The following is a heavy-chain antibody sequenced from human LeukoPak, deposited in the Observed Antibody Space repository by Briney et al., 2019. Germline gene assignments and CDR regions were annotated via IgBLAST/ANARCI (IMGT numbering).Heavy chain of an antibody. J-gene: IGHJ4*03. Sequence: PGGSLRLSCAASGFTFSSYSMSWVRQAPGKGLEWVSSISSSSSYIYYADSVKGRFTISRDNAKNSLYLQMNSLSAEVTDVYYCASLMVVTAIGGDYWGQGTLVTVSS. V-gene: IGHV3-21*01. CDR2: ISSSSSYI. CDR3: ASLMVVTAIGGDY. D-gene: IGHD2-21*02. CDR1: GFTFSSYS.